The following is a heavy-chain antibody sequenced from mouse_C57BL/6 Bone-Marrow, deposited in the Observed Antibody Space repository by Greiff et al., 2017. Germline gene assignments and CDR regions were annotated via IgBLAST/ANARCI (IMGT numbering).Heavy chain of an antibody. Sequence: VQLQQSGAELVRPGTSVKVSCKASGYAFTNYLIEWVKQRPGQGLEWIGVINPGSGGTNYNEKFKGKATLTADKSSSTAYMQLSSLTSEDSAVYFCAGSDYDYYYFDYWGQGTTLTVSS. CDR2: INPGSGGT. CDR3: AGSDYDYYYFDY. CDR1: GYAFTNYL. J-gene: IGHJ2*01. V-gene: IGHV1-54*01. D-gene: IGHD2-4*01.